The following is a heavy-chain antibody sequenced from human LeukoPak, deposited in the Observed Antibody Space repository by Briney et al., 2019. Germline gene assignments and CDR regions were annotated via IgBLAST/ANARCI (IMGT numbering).Heavy chain of an antibody. CDR1: GFTVSSNY. CDR3: LDNWNYGGFYMDV. D-gene: IGHD1-7*01. J-gene: IGHJ6*03. Sequence: GGSLRLSCAASGFTVSSNYMSWVRQAQGKGLEWVSVIYSGGSTCYADSVKGRFTISRDNSKNTLYLQMNSLRAEDTAVYYCLDNWNYGGFYMDVWGKGTTVTVSS. CDR2: IYSGGST. V-gene: IGHV3-53*01.